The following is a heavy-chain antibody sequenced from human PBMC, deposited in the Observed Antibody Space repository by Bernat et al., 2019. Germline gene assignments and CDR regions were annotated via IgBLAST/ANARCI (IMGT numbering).Heavy chain of an antibody. J-gene: IGHJ5*02. D-gene: IGHD3-3*01. CDR3: ARQDDFWSGFVV. V-gene: IGHV3-66*04. CDR2: VYSDGST. CDR1: GFTVSSNY. Sequence: EVQLVESGGGVVQPGGSLRLSCAASGFTVSSNYMSWVRQAPGKGLEWVSIVYSDGSTYYADSVKGRFTSSRDNSKNTLFLQMSSLRVDDMAVYYCARQDDFWSGFVVWGQGTLVTVSS.